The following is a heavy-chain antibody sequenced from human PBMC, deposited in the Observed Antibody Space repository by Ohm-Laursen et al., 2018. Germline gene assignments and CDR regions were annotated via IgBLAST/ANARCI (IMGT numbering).Heavy chain of an antibody. V-gene: IGHV3-30*18. J-gene: IGHJ6*02. CDR1: GFTFSSYG. Sequence: SSLRLSCAATGFTFSSYGMHWVRQAPGKGLEWVAVISYDGSNKYYADSVKGRFTISRDNSKNTLYLQMNSLRAEDTAVYYCAKVGSSGWYYYGMDVWGQGTTVTVSS. CDR3: AKVGSSGWYYYGMDV. D-gene: IGHD6-19*01. CDR2: ISYDGSNK.